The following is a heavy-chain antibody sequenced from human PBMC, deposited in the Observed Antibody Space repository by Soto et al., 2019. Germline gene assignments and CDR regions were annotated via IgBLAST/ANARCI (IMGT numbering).Heavy chain of an antibody. J-gene: IGHJ3*02. Sequence: EVQLLESGGGLVQPGGSLRLSCSASGFSFSTYAMSWVRQPPGKGLEWVSSISSSGVNTYNADSVKGRFTISRDNSEKTLYLQMNSLRAEDTAVYSCAKDPRVVTKGDALDTWGQGTLVTVSS. CDR2: ISSSGVNT. D-gene: IGHD2-15*01. CDR1: GFSFSTYA. V-gene: IGHV3-23*01. CDR3: AKDPRVVTKGDALDT.